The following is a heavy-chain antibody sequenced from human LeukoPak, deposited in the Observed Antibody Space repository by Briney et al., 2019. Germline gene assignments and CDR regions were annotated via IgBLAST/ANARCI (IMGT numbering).Heavy chain of an antibody. CDR3: ATEYSVFAFDI. CDR1: GFTFSSYA. CDR2: IKRKSAGGTI. D-gene: IGHD5-12*01. Sequence: GGSLRLSCAASGFTFSSYAMSWVRQAPGKGLEWVGRIKRKSAGGTIDYGAPVKGRFTISRDDSKNTLYLQMDSLKTEDTAIYYCATEYSVFAFDIWGQGTVVTVSS. J-gene: IGHJ3*02. V-gene: IGHV3-15*01.